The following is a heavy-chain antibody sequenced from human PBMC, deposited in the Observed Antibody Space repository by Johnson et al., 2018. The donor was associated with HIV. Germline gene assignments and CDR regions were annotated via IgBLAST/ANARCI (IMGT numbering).Heavy chain of an antibody. V-gene: IGHV3-30-3*02. J-gene: IGHJ3*02. CDR3: AKSPAKDHGGNSGAFAI. Sequence: QMLLVESGGGVVQSGRSLRLSCAASGFTFSSYAMHWVRQAPGKGLEWVAVISYDGSNKYYADSVKGRFTISRDNSKNTLYLQMTSLRAEDTAIYYCAKSPAKDHGGNSGAFAIWGQGTMVTVSS. CDR2: ISYDGSNK. CDR1: GFTFSSYA. D-gene: IGHD4-23*01.